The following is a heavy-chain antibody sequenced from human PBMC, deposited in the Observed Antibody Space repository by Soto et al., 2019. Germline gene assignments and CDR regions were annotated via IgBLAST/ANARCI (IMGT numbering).Heavy chain of an antibody. D-gene: IGHD6-6*01. J-gene: IGHJ6*02. V-gene: IGHV1-18*01. Sequence: ASVKVSCKASGYTFTSYGISWVRQAPGQGLEWMGWISAYNGNTNYAQKLQGRVTMTTDTSTSTAYMELRSLRSDDTAVYYCATYSSSSLVWWVYGMDVWGQGTTVTVSS. CDR3: ATYSSSSLVWWVYGMDV. CDR2: ISAYNGNT. CDR1: GYTFTSYG.